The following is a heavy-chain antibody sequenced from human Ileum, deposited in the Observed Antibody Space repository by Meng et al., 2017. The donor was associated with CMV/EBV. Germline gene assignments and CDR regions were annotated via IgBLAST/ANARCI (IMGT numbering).Heavy chain of an antibody. J-gene: IGHJ6*02. CDR2: IDPNNGGT. CDR1: GYTFTGYY. D-gene: IGHD3-16*01. CDR3: ARDFYGYGMDV. V-gene: IGHV1-2*02. Sequence: ASVKVSCKASGYTFTGYYIHWVRQAPGQGLEWMGWIDPNNGGTNFPQKFQGRVTMTRDTSIFTAYMELSRLKSDDTAVYYCARDFYGYGMDVWGQGTKVTVSS.